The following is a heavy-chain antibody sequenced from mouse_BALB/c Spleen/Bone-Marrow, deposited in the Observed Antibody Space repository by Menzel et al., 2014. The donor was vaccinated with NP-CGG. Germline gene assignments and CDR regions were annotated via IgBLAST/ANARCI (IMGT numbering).Heavy chain of an antibody. D-gene: IGHD2-10*02. CDR3: NEGYGNYGY. Sequence: VQLQQSGAELVRSGASVKLSCTASGFNIKDYYMHWVKQRPEQGLEWIGWIDPENGDTEYAPKFQGKATMTADTSSNTAYLQLSSLTSEVTAVYYCNEGYGNYGYWGQGTTLTVSS. CDR1: GFNIKDYY. CDR2: IDPENGDT. J-gene: IGHJ2*01. V-gene: IGHV14-4*02.